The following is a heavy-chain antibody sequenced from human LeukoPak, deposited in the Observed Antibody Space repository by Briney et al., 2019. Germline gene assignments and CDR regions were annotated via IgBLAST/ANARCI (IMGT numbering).Heavy chain of an antibody. CDR2: LSGGGADT. J-gene: IGHJ5*02. CDR3: ARGVGGYCSGGSCYSGPNWFDP. CDR1: GFTFSSKT. V-gene: IGHV3-23*01. D-gene: IGHD2-15*01. Sequence: GRSLRLSCAASGFTFSSKTMHWVRQAPGKGLEWVSALSGGGADTYYADSVKGRFTISRDNSKNTLYLQMNSLRADDTAVYYCARGVGGYCSGGSCYSGPNWFDPWGQGTLVTVSS.